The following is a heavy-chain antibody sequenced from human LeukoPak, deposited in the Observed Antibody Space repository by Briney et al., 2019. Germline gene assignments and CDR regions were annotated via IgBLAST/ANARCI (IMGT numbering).Heavy chain of an antibody. CDR1: GGSFSGYY. D-gene: IGHD1-26*01. CDR2: ISHIGST. Sequence: SETLSLTCAVYGGSFSGYYWSWVRQPPGKGLEWIGEISHIGSTNYNLYLESRVTISVDTSKNQFSLKLSSVTAADTAVYYCARGRWEVRFDPWGQGTLVTVSS. CDR3: ARGRWEVRFDP. V-gene: IGHV4-34*01. J-gene: IGHJ5*02.